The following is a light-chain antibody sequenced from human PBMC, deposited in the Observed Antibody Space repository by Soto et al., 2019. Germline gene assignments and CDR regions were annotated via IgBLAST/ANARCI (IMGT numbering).Light chain of an antibody. CDR2: SNS. CDR3: QSYDSSVSGYV. CDR1: SSNIGAGYD. Sequence: QSVLTQPPSVSGASGLKVTISCTGSSSNIGAGYDVNWCHQLPGTDTHLLIHSNSSRRSGVPDRFSGSKSGTSASLAITGLQAEDEADYFCQSYDSSVSGYVFGTGTKVTVL. V-gene: IGLV1-40*01. J-gene: IGLJ1*01.